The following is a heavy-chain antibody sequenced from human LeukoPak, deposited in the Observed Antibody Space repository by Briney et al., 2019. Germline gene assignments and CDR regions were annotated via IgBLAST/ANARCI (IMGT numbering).Heavy chain of an antibody. CDR1: GFTFSSYA. CDR3: AKVEYYDSRGPGVDY. J-gene: IGHJ4*02. D-gene: IGHD3-22*01. V-gene: IGHV3-23*01. Sequence: GGSLRLSCAASGFTFSSYAMSWVRQAPGKGLEWVSAISGSGGSTYYADSVKGRFTISRDNSKNTLYLQMNSLRAEDTAVYYCAKVEYYDSRGPGVDYWGQGTLVTVSS. CDR2: ISGSGGST.